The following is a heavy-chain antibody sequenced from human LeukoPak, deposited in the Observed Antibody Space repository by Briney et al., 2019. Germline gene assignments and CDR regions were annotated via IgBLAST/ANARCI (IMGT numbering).Heavy chain of an antibody. Sequence: TLSLTCSGSGGSINSAHFYWNWIAPPPGKGLEWAGYIFYSGIIYYNPSLKSRVTTSLDASKIHSSLSLSSVTAADTAVYYCARGIYSYHFDYWGKGILVTVSS. J-gene: IGHJ4*02. D-gene: IGHD5-18*01. CDR1: GGSINSAHFY. CDR3: ARGIYSYHFDY. V-gene: IGHV4-30-4*08. CDR2: IFYSGII.